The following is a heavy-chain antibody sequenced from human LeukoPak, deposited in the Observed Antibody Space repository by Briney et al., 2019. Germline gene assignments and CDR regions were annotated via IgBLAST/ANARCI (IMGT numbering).Heavy chain of an antibody. V-gene: IGHV4-59*08. D-gene: IGHD3-10*01. CDR3: ARTTGRGALSFDP. CDR2: IYYTGST. CDR1: GGSISGYY. J-gene: IGHJ5*02. Sequence: SETLSLTCSVSGGSISGYYWSWIRQPPGKGLEWIGYIYYTGSTNYNPSLKNRVTISVDTSKNQFSLKLSSVTAADTAVYYCARTTGRGALSFDPWGQGTLVTVSS.